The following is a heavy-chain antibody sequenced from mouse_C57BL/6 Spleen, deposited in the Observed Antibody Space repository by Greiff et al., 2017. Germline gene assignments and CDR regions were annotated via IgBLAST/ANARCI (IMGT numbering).Heavy chain of an antibody. V-gene: IGHV1-69*01. CDR3: ARSLNEDIDY. D-gene: IGHD6-2*01. Sequence: QVQLQQPGAELVMPGASVKLSCKASGYTFTSYWMHWVKQRPGQGLEWIGGIDPATSHTNYNQKFKGKATLTVDKSSSTAYMQLSSLTSEDSAIYYCARSLNEDIDYWGQGTTLTVSS. J-gene: IGHJ2*01. CDR2: IDPATSHT. CDR1: GYTFTSYW.